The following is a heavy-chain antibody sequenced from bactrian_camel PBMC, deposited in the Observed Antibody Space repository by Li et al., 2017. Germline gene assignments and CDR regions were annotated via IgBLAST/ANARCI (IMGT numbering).Heavy chain of an antibody. Sequence: HVQLVESGGGSVQAGGSLSLTCTASGPTYERGCMAWFRQAPGKEREGVAVIDDDDTTRYADSVKGRFIIARDNAKKTLSLQLNSLKPEDTAMYYCAVSVSACGVVITAPYENNYWGQGTQVTVS. V-gene: IGHV3S55*01. J-gene: IGHJ4*01. CDR2: IDDDDTT. D-gene: IGHD2*01. CDR3: AVSVSACGVVITAPYENNY. CDR1: GPTYERGC.